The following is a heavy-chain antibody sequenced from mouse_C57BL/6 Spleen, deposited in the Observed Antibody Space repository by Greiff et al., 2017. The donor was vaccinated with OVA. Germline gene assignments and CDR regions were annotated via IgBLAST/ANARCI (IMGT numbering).Heavy chain of an antibody. D-gene: IGHD2-4*01. J-gene: IGHJ3*01. CDR3: ARPIGYDYDGFAY. CDR1: GFTFSDYG. CDR2: ISSGSSTI. V-gene: IGHV5-17*01. Sequence: DVKLVESGGGLVKPGGSLKLSCAASGFTFSDYGMHWVRQAPEKGLEWVAYISSGSSTIYYADTVKGRFTISRDNAKNTLFLQMTSLRSDDTAMYYCARPIGYDYDGFAYWGQGTLVTVAA.